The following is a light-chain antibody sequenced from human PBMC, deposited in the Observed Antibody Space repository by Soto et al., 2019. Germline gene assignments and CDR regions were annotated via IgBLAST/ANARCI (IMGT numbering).Light chain of an antibody. V-gene: IGKV3-11*01. CDR2: DAS. J-gene: IGKJ2*01. Sequence: EIVLTQSPATLSLSPGERATLSCRACQSVSSYLAWYQQKPGQAPRLHIYDASNRATGIPARFSGSGSGTDFTLSISSLEPEDFAVYYCQQRSNWPPRYTFGQGTKLEIK. CDR3: QQRSNWPPRYT. CDR1: QSVSSY.